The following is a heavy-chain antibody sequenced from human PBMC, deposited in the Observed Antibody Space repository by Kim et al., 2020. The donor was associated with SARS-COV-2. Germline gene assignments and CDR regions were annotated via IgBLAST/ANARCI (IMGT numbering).Heavy chain of an antibody. CDR3: ANWRGSHWAY. Sequence: SETLSLTCSVSGYSIASGYYWGWVRQPPGKGLESTGRIFRRGNTDYNPSLKSRLTISLDSSRNQFSLHLTSMTATDTAIYYCANWRGSHWAYWGPGTLVTVSS. V-gene: IGHV4-38-2*01. CDR1: GYSIASGYY. J-gene: IGHJ4*02. D-gene: IGHD1-26*01. CDR2: IFRRGNT.